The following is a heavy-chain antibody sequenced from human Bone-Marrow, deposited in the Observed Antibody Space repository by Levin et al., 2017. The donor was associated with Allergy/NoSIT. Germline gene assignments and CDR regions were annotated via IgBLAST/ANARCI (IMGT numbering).Heavy chain of an antibody. D-gene: IGHD3-10*01. CDR3: AREDASGSFVDY. V-gene: IGHV4-39*07. CDR1: GDSISSSSYY. Sequence: GSLRLSCSVSGDSISSSSYYWGWIRQPPGTGLEWIGTIFYSGNTYYNPSLKSRVTLSVDTSKNQFSLKLASVTAADTAVYYCAREDASGSFVDYWGQGTLVIVSS. J-gene: IGHJ4*02. CDR2: IFYSGNT.